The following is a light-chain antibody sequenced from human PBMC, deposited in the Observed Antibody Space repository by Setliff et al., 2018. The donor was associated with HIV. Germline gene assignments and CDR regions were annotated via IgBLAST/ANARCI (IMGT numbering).Light chain of an antibody. CDR1: SSDVGEYDY. CDR2: DVT. V-gene: IGLV2-14*03. CDR3: SSHRDTNTLEV. J-gene: IGLJ1*01. Sequence: QSALTQPASVSGSPGHSITISCTGTSSDVGEYDYVSWYQQHPGKAPKLIIYDVTYRPSGVSNRFSGSKSGNTASLTISGLQAEDEADYYCSSHRDTNTLEVFGTGTKATVL.